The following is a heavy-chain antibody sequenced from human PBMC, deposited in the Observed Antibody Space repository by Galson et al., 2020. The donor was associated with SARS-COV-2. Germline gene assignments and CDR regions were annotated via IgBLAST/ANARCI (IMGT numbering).Heavy chain of an antibody. CDR2: MYTSGGT. Sequence: SETLSLTCTVSGGSVSSYYLTWLRQSPGTGLEWIGPMYTSGGTNYNHSLKSRVTTSVDTSQNQFALKLSSVTAADTAVYFCARGVPPYPCYYMDVGVKGTTVTVSS. CDR3: ARGVPPYPCYYMDV. D-gene: IGHD2-2*01. V-gene: IGHV4-4*08. J-gene: IGHJ6*03. CDR1: GGSVSSYY.